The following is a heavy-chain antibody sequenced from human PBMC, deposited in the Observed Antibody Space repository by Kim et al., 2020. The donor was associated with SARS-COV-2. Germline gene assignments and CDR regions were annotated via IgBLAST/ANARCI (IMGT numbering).Heavy chain of an antibody. V-gene: IGHV1-69*04. D-gene: IGHD4-17*01. CDR2: A. Sequence: ANNAQEFQGRGTITADKSTSTASMELSSLRAEDTAVYYCARASRDGDYDYWGQGTLVTVSS. J-gene: IGHJ4*02. CDR3: ARASRDGDYDY.